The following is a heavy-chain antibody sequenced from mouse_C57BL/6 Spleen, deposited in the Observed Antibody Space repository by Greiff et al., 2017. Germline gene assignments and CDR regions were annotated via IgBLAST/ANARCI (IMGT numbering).Heavy chain of an antibody. CDR2: INPNYGTT. CDR3: ARGGNGERYFDV. Sequence: VQLKESGPELVKPGASVKISCKASGYSFTDYNMNWVKQSNGKSLEWIGVINPNYGTTSYNQKFKGKATLPVDQTSSTAYMQLNSLTSEDSAVYYWARGGNGERYFDVWGTGTTVTVSS. J-gene: IGHJ1*03. V-gene: IGHV1-39*01. CDR1: GYSFTDYN.